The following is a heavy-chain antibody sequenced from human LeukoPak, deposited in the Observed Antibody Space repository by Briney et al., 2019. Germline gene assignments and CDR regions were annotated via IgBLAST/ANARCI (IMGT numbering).Heavy chain of an antibody. D-gene: IGHD6-19*01. Sequence: GGSLRLSCAASGFSFSGYWMTWVRQAPGKGLEWVSVIYSGGSTYYADSVKGRFTISRDNSKNTLYLQMNSLRAEDTAVYYCARGAVSPFDYWGQGTLVTVSS. J-gene: IGHJ4*02. CDR2: IYSGGST. CDR1: GFSFSGYW. V-gene: IGHV3-53*01. CDR3: ARGAVSPFDY.